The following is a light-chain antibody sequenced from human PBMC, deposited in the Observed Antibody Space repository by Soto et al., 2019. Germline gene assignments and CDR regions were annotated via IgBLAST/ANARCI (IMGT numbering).Light chain of an antibody. Sequence: QSVLTQPPSASGTPGQRVTMSCSGSGSNIGPNYVYWFQQFPGTAPKLLIYNNDQRPSGVPDRFSGSRSGTSASLAIHGLQSEDEADYHCAAWDDSLNGPVFGGGTKLTVL. V-gene: IGLV1-44*01. J-gene: IGLJ2*01. CDR3: AAWDDSLNGPV. CDR2: NND. CDR1: GSNIGPNY.